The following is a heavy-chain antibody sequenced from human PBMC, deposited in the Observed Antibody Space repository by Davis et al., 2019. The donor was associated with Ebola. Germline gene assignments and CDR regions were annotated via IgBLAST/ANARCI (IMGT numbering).Heavy chain of an antibody. V-gene: IGHV3-23*01. CDR3: ARDLGGDSSAWFEDYFDY. CDR1: GFIFSTYV. J-gene: IGHJ4*02. D-gene: IGHD6-19*01. CDR2: GTSADT. Sequence: GESLKISCSASGFIFSTYVMSWVRQAPGKGLEWVSTYGTSADTYYADSVEGRFTISRDNSKNTLYLQMDSLRVDDTAVYYCARDLGGDSSAWFEDYFDYWGPGTLVTVSS.